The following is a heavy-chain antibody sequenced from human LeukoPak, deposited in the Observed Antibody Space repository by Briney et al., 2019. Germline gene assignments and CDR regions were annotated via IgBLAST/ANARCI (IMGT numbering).Heavy chain of an antibody. J-gene: IGHJ4*02. CDR3: ARDRGLGSGTYLDY. D-gene: IGHD3-10*01. CDR1: GGSFSDYY. Sequence: PSETLSLTCAVYGGSFSDYYWNWIRQPPGKGLEWIGEINQSGSTNYNPSLKSRVTISVDTSKNQFSLKLSSVTAADTAVYYCARDRGLGSGTYLDYWGQGTLVTVSS. CDR2: INQSGST. V-gene: IGHV4-34*01.